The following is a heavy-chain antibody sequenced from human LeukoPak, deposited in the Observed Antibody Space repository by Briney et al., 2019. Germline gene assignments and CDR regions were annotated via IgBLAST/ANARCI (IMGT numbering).Heavy chain of an antibody. J-gene: IGHJ4*02. Sequence: ASVKVSCKASGYTFTSYGISWVRQAPGQGLEWMGWINTYNGNTNYAQKLQGRVTMTTDTSTSTAYMDLRSLRSDDTAVYYCARDPSLIVGANISFFDYWGQGILVTVSS. CDR2: INTYNGNT. D-gene: IGHD1-26*01. CDR3: ARDPSLIVGANISFFDY. CDR1: GYTFTSYG. V-gene: IGHV1-18*01.